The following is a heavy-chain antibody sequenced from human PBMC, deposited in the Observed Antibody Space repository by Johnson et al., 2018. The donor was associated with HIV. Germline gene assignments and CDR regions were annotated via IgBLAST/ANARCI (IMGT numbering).Heavy chain of an antibody. J-gene: IGHJ3*02. CDR3: AKDSGSIAFDI. Sequence: VQLVESGGGLVQPGGSLRLSCAASGFTVSNNYMSWVRQAPGKGLEWVGRIYSKTDGGTTEYAAPVKGRFTISRDNSKNTLYLQMNSLRAEDTAVYYCAKDSGSIAFDIWGQGTMVTVSS. CDR1: GFTVSNNY. CDR2: IYSKTDGGTT. V-gene: IGHV3-15*01. D-gene: IGHD6-19*01.